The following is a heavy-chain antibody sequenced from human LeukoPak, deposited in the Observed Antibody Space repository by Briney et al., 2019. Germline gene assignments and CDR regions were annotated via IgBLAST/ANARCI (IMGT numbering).Heavy chain of an antibody. V-gene: IGHV3-7*01. Sequence: PGGSLRLSCAASDFTFSNYWMSWVRQAPGKGLEWVGNLKQDGSEIYYQDSVKGRFTISRDNAKKSLYLQMNSLRAEDTAVYYCATIEAVRFHHWGRGTLVTVPS. CDR3: ATIEAVRFHH. CDR1: DFTFSNYW. J-gene: IGHJ4*02. D-gene: IGHD4-17*01. CDR2: LKQDGSEI.